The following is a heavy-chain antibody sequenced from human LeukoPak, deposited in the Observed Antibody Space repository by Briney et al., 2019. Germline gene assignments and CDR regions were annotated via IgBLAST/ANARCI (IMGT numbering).Heavy chain of an antibody. CDR3: ARRGYSYGQDRYYMDV. J-gene: IGHJ6*03. V-gene: IGHV4-39*07. Sequence: PSETLSLTCTVSGGSISSSSYYWGWIRQPPGKGLEWIGSIYYSGSTYYNPSLKSRVTISVDTSKNQFSLKLSSVTAADTAVYYCARRGYSYGQDRYYMDVWGKGTTVTISS. CDR1: GGSISSSSYY. CDR2: IYYSGST. D-gene: IGHD5-18*01.